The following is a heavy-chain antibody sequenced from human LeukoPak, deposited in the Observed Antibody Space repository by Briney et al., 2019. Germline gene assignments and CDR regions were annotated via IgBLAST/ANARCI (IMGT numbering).Heavy chain of an antibody. CDR2: ITTDGFST. D-gene: IGHD5/OR15-5a*01. J-gene: IGHJ4*02. CDR1: GFTFSSYW. CDR3: AQGSTWFDY. Sequence: GGSLRLSCAASGFTFSSYWMHWVRQAPGKGLEWVSRITTDGFSTSHADSVKGRFTTSRDNAKNTLYLQMNSLRAEDTAVYYCAQGSTWFDYWGQGTLVTVSS. V-gene: IGHV3-74*01.